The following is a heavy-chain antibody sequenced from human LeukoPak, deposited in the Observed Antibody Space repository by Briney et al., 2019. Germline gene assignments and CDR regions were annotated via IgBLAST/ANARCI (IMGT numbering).Heavy chain of an antibody. CDR1: GFTFSSYG. CDR2: ISYDGSNK. Sequence: PGGSLRLSCAASGFTFSSYGMHWVRQAPGKGLEWVAVISYDGSNKYHADSVKGRFTISRDNSKNTLYLQMNSLRAEDTAVYYCAKDLYYYGSGSSFDYWGQGTLVTVSS. V-gene: IGHV3-30*18. D-gene: IGHD3-10*01. CDR3: AKDLYYYGSGSSFDY. J-gene: IGHJ4*02.